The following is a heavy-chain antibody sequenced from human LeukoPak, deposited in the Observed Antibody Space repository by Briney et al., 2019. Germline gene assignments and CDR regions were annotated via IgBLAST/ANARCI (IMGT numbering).Heavy chain of an antibody. D-gene: IGHD3-3*01. V-gene: IGHV4-39*01. CDR2: IYYSGST. CDR3: ARPGGITIFGAVTRYYFDY. Sequence: SETLSLTCTVSGGSISSSSYYWGWIRQPPGKGLEWIGSIYYSGSTYYNPSLKSRVTISVDTSKNQFSLKLSSVIAADTAVYYCARPGGITIFGAVTRYYFDYWGQGTLVTVSS. CDR1: GGSISSSSYY. J-gene: IGHJ4*02.